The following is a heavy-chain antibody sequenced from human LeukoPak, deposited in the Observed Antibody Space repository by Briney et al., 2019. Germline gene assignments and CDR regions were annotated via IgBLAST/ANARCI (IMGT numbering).Heavy chain of an antibody. J-gene: IGHJ4*02. Sequence: SETLSLTCAVYGGSFSGYYWSWIRQPPGKGLEWIGEINHSGSTNYNPSLKSRVTISVDTSKNQFSLKLSSVTAADTAVYYCARADCSGGSCYTFFDYWGQGTLVTVSS. CDR2: INHSGST. CDR1: GGSFSGYY. V-gene: IGHV4-34*01. D-gene: IGHD2-15*01. CDR3: ARADCSGGSCYTFFDY.